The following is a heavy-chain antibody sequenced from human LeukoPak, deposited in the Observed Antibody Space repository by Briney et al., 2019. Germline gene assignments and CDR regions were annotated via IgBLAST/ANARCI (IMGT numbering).Heavy chain of an antibody. CDR2: IYYSGST. V-gene: IGHV4-30-4*01. CDR1: GGSISSGDYY. J-gene: IGHJ4*02. Sequence: PSETLSLTCTVSGGSISSGDYYWSWIRQPPGKGLEWIGYIYYSGSTHYNASLKSRVTISVDTSKNQFSLKLSSVTAADTAVYYCAREREVEYFDYWGQGILVTVSS. CDR3: AREREVEYFDY.